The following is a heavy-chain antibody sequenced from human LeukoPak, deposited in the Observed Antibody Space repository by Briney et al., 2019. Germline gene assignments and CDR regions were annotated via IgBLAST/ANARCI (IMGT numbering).Heavy chain of an antibody. CDR1: GFTLDDYA. D-gene: IGHD3-22*01. CDR3: AKDRGSSGSYYYYYYMDV. CDR2: ISWDGGST. J-gene: IGHJ6*03. V-gene: IGHV3-43D*04. Sequence: HPGGFLRLSCAASGFTLDDYAMHWVRQAPGKGLEWASLISWDGGSTYYADSVKGRFTISRDNSKNSLHLQMNSLRAEDTALYYCAKDRGSSGSYYYYYYMDVWGKGTTVTVSS.